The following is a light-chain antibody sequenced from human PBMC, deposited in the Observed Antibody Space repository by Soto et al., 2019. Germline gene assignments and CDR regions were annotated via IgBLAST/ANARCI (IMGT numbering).Light chain of an antibody. Sequence: QSALTQPPSASGSPGQSVTISCTGTSSDVGAYNYVSWYQQHPGKAPKLIIYEVSKRPSGVPDRFSGSKSGNTASLTVSGLQAEDEADYYCSSYADTNPLGFGTGTKLTVL. CDR3: SSYADTNPLG. CDR1: SSDVGAYNY. J-gene: IGLJ1*01. V-gene: IGLV2-8*01. CDR2: EVS.